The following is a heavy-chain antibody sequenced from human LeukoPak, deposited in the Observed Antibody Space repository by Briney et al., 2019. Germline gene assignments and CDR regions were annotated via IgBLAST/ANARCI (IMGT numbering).Heavy chain of an antibody. V-gene: IGHV1-18*01. CDR3: ALETRNYYDSSGHFDY. J-gene: IGHJ4*02. CDR2: ISAYNGNT. Sequence: ASVKVSCKASGYTFTSYGISWVRQAPGQGLEWMGWISAYNGNTNYAQKFQGRVTMTRDMSTSTVYMELSSLRSEDTAVYYCALETRNYYDSSGHFDYWGQGTLVTVSS. CDR1: GYTFTSYG. D-gene: IGHD3-22*01.